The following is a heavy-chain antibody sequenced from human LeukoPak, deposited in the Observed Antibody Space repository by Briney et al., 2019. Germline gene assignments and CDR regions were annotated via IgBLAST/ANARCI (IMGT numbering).Heavy chain of an antibody. CDR3: AKDLIVVVPAAIRIFEEYYYYYMDV. J-gene: IGHJ6*03. CDR1: GFTFSSYG. V-gene: IGHV3-30*02. CDR2: IRYDGSNK. Sequence: GGSLRLSCAASGFTFSSYGMHWVRQAPGKGLEWVAFIRYDGSNKYYADSVKGRFTISRDNSKNTLYLQMNSLRAEDTAVYYCAKDLIVVVPAAIRIFEEYYYYYMDVWGKGTTVTVSS. D-gene: IGHD2-2*01.